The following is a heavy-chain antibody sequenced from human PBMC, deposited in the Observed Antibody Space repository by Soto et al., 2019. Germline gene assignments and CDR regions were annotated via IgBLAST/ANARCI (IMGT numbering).Heavy chain of an antibody. CDR3: ARGRGRDSGSYYDTFDP. D-gene: IGHD1-26*01. CDR2: ISYDGSNK. J-gene: IGHJ5*02. V-gene: IGHV3-30-3*01. CDR1: GFTFSSYA. Sequence: GGSLRLSCAASGFTFSSYAMHWVRQAPGKGLEWVAVISYDGSNKYYADSVKGRFTISRDNSKNTLYLQMNSLRAEDTAVYYCARGRGRDSGSYYDTFDPWGQGTLVTVSS.